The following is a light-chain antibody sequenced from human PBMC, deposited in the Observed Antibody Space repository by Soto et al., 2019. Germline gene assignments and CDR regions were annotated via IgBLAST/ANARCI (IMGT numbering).Light chain of an antibody. J-gene: IGLJ1*01. CDR1: SSNIGSKS. Sequence: QSVLTQPPSASGTPGQRVTISCSGSSSNIGSKSVNWYQQLPGAAPRLLIHSNSQRPSGVPDRFSGSKSGNTASLTISGLQSEDEADYYCCSYAGSYTYVFGTGTKLTVL. CDR3: CSYAGSYTYV. V-gene: IGLV1-44*01. CDR2: SNS.